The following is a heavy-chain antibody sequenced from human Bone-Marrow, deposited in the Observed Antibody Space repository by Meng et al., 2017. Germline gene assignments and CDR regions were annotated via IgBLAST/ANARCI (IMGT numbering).Heavy chain of an antibody. Sequence: SVKVSCKASGYTFTSYGISWVRQAPGQGLEWMGGIIPIFGTANYAQKFQGRVTITADESTSTAYMELSSLRSEDTAVYYCARGTDIAVIFDYWGQGTLVTVSS. CDR3: ARGTDIAVIFDY. J-gene: IGHJ4*02. CDR1: GYTFTSYG. CDR2: IIPIFGTA. D-gene: IGHD6-19*01. V-gene: IGHV1-69*13.